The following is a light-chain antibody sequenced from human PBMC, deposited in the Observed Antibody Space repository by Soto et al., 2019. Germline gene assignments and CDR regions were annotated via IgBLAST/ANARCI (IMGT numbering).Light chain of an antibody. Sequence: QSALTQPPSASGSPGQSVTISCTGTSSDVGAYNYVSWCQQYPGKAPKLMIYEVTKRPSGVPDRFSGSKSGNTASLTVSGLQAEDEADYYCTSYVGNDIWVFGGGTKVTVL. J-gene: IGLJ3*02. CDR2: EVT. CDR1: SSDVGAYNY. CDR3: TSYVGNDIWV. V-gene: IGLV2-8*01.